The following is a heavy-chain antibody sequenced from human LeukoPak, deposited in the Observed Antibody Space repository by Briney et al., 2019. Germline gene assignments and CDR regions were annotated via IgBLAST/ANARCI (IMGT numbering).Heavy chain of an antibody. J-gene: IGHJ4*02. CDR2: ISSSGSTI. V-gene: IGHV3-11*01. CDR1: GFAFSDYY. D-gene: IGHD2-8*01. Sequence: GGSLRLSCAASGFAFSDYYMSWIRQAPGKGLEWVSYISSSGSTIYYADSVKGRFTISRDNAKNSLYLQMNSLRAEDMALYYCAKDYCTNGVCYGFDYWGQGTLVTVSS. CDR3: AKDYCTNGVCYGFDY.